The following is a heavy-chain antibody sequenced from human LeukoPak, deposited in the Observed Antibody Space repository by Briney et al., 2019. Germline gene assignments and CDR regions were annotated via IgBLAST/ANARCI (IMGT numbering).Heavy chain of an antibody. J-gene: IGHJ3*02. CDR2: ISSSSSYI. CDR3: ARDSADAFDI. CDR1: GFTFSSYS. D-gene: IGHD3-10*01. Sequence: SGGSLRLSCAASGFTFSSYSMNWVRQAPGKGLEWVSSISSSSSYIYYADSVKGRFTISRDNAKNSLYLQMNSLRAEDTAVYYCARDSADAFDIWGQGTMVTVSS. V-gene: IGHV3-21*01.